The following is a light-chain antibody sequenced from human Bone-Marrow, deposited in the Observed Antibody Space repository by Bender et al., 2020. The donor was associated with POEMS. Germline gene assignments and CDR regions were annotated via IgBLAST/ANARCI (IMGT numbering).Light chain of an antibody. CDR1: SSDVAAYNY. Sequence: QFALTQPASVSGSPGQSISISCTGASSDVAAYNYVSWYQQHPGKAPKLVIYDVNKRPSGVPDRFSGSKSGKTASLTVAGLQAEDEADYYCSSYASSSPLFVFGTGTKVTVL. V-gene: IGLV2-14*03. CDR3: SSYASSSPLFV. J-gene: IGLJ1*01. CDR2: DVN.